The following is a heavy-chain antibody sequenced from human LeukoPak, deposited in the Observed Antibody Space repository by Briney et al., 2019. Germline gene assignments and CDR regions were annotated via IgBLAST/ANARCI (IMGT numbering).Heavy chain of an antibody. Sequence: GSLRLSCAASGFTLSNAWMSTGRQATGKGLERVGRIKSKTDGGTTDYAAPVKGRFTISRDDSKNTLYLQMNSLKTEDTAVYYCTTDLGAFDIWGQGTMVTVSS. CDR1: GFTLSNAW. V-gene: IGHV3-15*01. CDR3: TTDLGAFDI. J-gene: IGHJ3*02. CDR2: IKSKTDGGTT.